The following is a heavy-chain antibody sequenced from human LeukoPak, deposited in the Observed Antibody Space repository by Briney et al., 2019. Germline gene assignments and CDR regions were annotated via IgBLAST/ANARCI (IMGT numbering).Heavy chain of an antibody. CDR3: ARGRAVLWFGESEYYFDY. Sequence: SETMSLTCTVSGGSISSSSYYWGWIRQPPGKGLEWIGSIYYSGSTYYNPSLKSRVTISVDTSKNQFSLKLSSVTAADTAVYYCARGRAVLWFGESEYYFDYWGQGTLVTVSS. CDR2: IYYSGST. CDR1: GGSISSSSYY. J-gene: IGHJ4*02. V-gene: IGHV4-39*07. D-gene: IGHD3-10*01.